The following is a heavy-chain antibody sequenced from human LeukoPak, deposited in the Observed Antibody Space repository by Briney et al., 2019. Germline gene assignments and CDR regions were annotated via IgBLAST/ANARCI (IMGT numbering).Heavy chain of an antibody. Sequence: PSGTLSLTCAVSGGSISSGRYPWSWIRQPPGKGLEWIGYLYPSGSTFYTPSLKSRVTISIDRSRNQFSLKLNSVTAADTAVYYCAGLYYAGSGTNDCWGQGTLVTVSS. V-gene: IGHV4-30-2*01. CDR2: LYPSGST. CDR3: AGLYYAGSGTNDC. J-gene: IGHJ4*02. CDR1: GGSISSGRYP. D-gene: IGHD3-10*01.